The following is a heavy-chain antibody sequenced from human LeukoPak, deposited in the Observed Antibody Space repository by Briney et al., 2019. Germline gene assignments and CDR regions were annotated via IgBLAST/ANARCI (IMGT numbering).Heavy chain of an antibody. Sequence: SETLSLTCSVSGGSTSSYYWSWIRQPPGKGLEWIGCAYYSGSTNYNPSLKSRLAISVDTSKNQFSLKLSSVTAADTAVYYCAGGPFNSNHRFDPWGQGTLVTVSS. CDR3: AGGPFNSNHRFDP. J-gene: IGHJ5*02. V-gene: IGHV4-59*01. D-gene: IGHD4-11*01. CDR2: AYYSGST. CDR1: GGSTSSYY.